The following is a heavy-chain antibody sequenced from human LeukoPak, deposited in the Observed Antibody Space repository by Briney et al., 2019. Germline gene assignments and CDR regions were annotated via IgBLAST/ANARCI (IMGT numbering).Heavy chain of an antibody. J-gene: IGHJ6*02. CDR2: ISYDGSNK. V-gene: IGHV3-30*18. D-gene: IGHD6-6*01. CDR1: GFTFSSYG. Sequence: GGSLRLSCAASGFTFSSYGMPWVRQAPGKGLEWVAVISYDGSNKYYADSVKGRFTISRDNSKNTLYLQMNSPRAEDTAVYYCAKGGGESSSPLDVWGQGTTVTVSS. CDR3: AKGGGESSSPLDV.